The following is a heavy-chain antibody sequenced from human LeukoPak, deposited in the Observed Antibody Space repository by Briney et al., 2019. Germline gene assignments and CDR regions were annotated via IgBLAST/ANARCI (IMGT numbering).Heavy chain of an antibody. J-gene: IGHJ3*02. CDR2: IYHSGNT. CDR1: GDSISSSHW. CDR3: ASLTTADAFDI. Sequence: SETLSLTCAVSGDSISSSHWWSWVRQSPGKGLEWIGEIYHSGNTNYNPSLKSRVTISVDTSKNQFSLKLSSVTAADTAVFYCASLTTADAFDIWGQGTMVTVSS. D-gene: IGHD3-22*01. V-gene: IGHV4-4*02.